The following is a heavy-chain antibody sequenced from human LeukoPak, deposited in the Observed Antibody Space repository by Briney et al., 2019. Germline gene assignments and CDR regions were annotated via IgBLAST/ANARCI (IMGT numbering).Heavy chain of an antibody. CDR1: GFTFSSYW. V-gene: IGHV3-7*01. CDR2: IRQDGNEH. J-gene: IGHJ4*02. D-gene: IGHD6-19*01. CDR3: ARAPYSGGWYLMY. Sequence: PGGSLRLSCAASGFTFSSYWMTWVRQAPGKGLEWVANIRQDGNEHYYMDSVKGRFTISRDNAKNSLFLQMNSLRAEDTAVYYCARAPYSGGWYLMYWGQGTLVTVSS.